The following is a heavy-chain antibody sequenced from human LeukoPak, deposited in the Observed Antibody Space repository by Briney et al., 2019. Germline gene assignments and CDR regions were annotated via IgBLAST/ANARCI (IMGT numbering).Heavy chain of an antibody. CDR1: GFTFSRYW. CDR2: INQDGSEK. D-gene: IGHD2-2*01. CDR3: ARVPAANIPYYYYVDV. V-gene: IGHV3-7*01. J-gene: IGHJ6*03. Sequence: PGGSLRLSCAASGFTFSRYWMSWVRQAPGKGLEWVANINQDGSEKYYVDSVKGRFTISRDNVKNSLYLQMNSLRADDTAVYYCARVPAANIPYYYYVDVWGKGTTVTVSS.